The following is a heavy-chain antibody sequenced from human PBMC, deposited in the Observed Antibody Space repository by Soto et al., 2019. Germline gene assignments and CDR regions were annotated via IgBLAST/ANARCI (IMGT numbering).Heavy chain of an antibody. CDR3: ARDIIAAGRIFDP. CDR2: ISYDGSNK. D-gene: IGHD6-13*01. V-gene: IGHV3-30-3*01. CDR1: GFTFSSYA. J-gene: IGHJ5*02. Sequence: GGSLRLSCAASGFTFSSYAMHWVRQAPGKGLEWVAVISYDGSNKYYADSVKGRFTISRDNSKNTLYLQMNSLRAEDTAVYYCARDIIAAGRIFDPWGQGTLVTVSS.